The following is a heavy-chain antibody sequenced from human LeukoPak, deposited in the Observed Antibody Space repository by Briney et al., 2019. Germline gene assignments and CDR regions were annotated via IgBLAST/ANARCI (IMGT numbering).Heavy chain of an antibody. J-gene: IGHJ6*03. V-gene: IGHV4-34*01. CDR3: ARGVGVYSNYPTYYYYYYMDV. CDR1: GGSFSGYY. Sequence: SETLSLTCAVYGGSFSGYYWSWIRQPPGKGLEWIGEINQSGSTNYIPSLKTRVTISVATSKNQFSLKLSSVTAADTAVYYCARGVGVYSNYPTYYYYYYMDVWGKGTTVTVSS. CDR2: INQSGST. D-gene: IGHD4-11*01.